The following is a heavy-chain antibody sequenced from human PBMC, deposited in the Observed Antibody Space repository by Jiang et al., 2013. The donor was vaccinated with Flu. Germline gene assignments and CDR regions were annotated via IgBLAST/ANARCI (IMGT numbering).Heavy chain of an antibody. CDR3: TRWPLGGSPFDY. CDR2: IRSKTNNYAT. V-gene: IGHV3-73*01. J-gene: IGHJ4*02. CDR1: GFTFSDSA. D-gene: IGHD3-16*01. Sequence: ALVQPGGSLKLSCAASGFTFSDSAMHWVRLASGRGLEWLGRIRSKTNNYATTYAASVKGRFTISRDDSKNTAYLQMNSLKTEDTAIYYCTRWPLGGSPFDYWGQGTLVTVSS.